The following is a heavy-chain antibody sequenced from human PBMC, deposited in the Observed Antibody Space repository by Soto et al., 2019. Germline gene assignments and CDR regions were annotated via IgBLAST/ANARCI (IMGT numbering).Heavy chain of an antibody. V-gene: IGHV3-21*01. CDR1: GFTFSSYS. CDR3: ARPTAPHRSSWYRDAFDI. D-gene: IGHD6-13*01. CDR2: ISSSSSYI. Sequence: PGGSLRLSCAASGFTFSSYSMNWVRQAPGKGLEWVSSISSSSSYIYYADSVKGRFTISRDNAKNSLYLQMNSLRAEDTAVYYCARPTAPHRSSWYRDAFDIWGQGTMVTVSS. J-gene: IGHJ3*02.